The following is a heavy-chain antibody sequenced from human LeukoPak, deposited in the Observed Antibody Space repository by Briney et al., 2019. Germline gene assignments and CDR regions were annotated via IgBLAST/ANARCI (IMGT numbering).Heavy chain of an antibody. CDR2: INSDGSST. J-gene: IGHJ6*02. V-gene: IGHV3-74*01. Sequence: QPGGSLRLSCAASGFTFSSYWMHWVRQAPGKGLVWVSRINSDGSSTSYADSVKGRFTISRDNAKNTLYLQMNSLRAEDTAVYYCARDLDSSSWYLGYYYGMDVWGQGTTVTVSS. CDR1: GFTFSSYW. D-gene: IGHD6-13*01. CDR3: ARDLDSSSWYLGYYYGMDV.